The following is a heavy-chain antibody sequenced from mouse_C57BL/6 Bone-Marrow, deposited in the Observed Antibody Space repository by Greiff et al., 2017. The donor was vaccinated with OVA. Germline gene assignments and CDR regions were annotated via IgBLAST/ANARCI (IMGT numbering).Heavy chain of an antibody. CDR3: ARYNYDYDGGYFDV. CDR2: IYPRSGNT. V-gene: IGHV1-81*01. CDR1: GYTFTSYG. D-gene: IGHD2-4*01. Sequence: VKLVESGAELARPGASVKLSCKASGYTFTSYGISWVKQRTGQGLEWIGEIYPRSGNTYYNEKFKGKATLTADKSSSTAYMELRSLTSEDSAVYFCARYNYDYDGGYFDVWGTGTTVTVSS. J-gene: IGHJ1*03.